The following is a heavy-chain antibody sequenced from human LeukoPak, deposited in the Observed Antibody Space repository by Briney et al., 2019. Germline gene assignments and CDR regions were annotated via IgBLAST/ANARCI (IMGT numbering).Heavy chain of an antibody. CDR1: GYSFTRYG. J-gene: IGHJ4*02. CDR2: ISGSNGNT. D-gene: IGHD1-26*01. V-gene: IGHV1-18*01. CDR3: ARSGRGTYYYFDL. Sequence: ASVTVSCKASGYSFTRYGISWVRQAPGQGLEWMGWISGSNGNTNYAQKFQGRVTMTTDTSTGTAYMDLRNLRFDDTAVYFCARSGRGTYYYFDLWGQGTLVTVSS.